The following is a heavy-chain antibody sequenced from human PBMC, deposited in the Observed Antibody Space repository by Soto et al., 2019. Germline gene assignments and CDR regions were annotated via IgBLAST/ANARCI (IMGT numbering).Heavy chain of an antibody. J-gene: IGHJ4*01. CDR2: IRNKANSYST. V-gene: IGHV3-72*01. CDR1: GFTFSDHY. D-gene: IGHD2-15*01. Sequence: PGGSLRLSCAASGFTFSDHYMDWVRQAPGEGLEWVGRIRNKANSYSTYYAASVKGRFIISRDDSKNSLYLEMNSLRTEDTAVHSCASGYCVGGTCYSSPGNYWGHGTLVTVSS. CDR3: ASGYCVGGTCYSSPGNY.